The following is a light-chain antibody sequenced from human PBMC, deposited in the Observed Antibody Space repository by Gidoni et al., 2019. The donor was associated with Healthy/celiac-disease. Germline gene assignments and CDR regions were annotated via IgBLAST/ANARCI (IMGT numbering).Light chain of an antibody. V-gene: IGKV2-28*01. CDR3: MQALQLRT. CDR2: LGS. J-gene: IGKJ1*01. CDR1: QSLLHSNGYNY. Sequence: DIVMTQSPLSLPVTPGEPASIPCRSSQSLLHSNGYNYLDWYLQKPGQSPQLLIYLGSNRASGVPDRFSGSGSGTDFTLKISRVEAEDVRVYYCMQALQLRTFXQXTKVEIK.